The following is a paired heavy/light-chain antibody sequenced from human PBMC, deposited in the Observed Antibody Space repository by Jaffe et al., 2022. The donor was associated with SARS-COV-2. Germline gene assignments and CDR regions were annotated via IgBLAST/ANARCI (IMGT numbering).Light chain of an antibody. Sequence: QSVLTQPPSASGTPGQRVTISCSGGSSNIGTNTVNWYQQLPGTAPKLLIYINNQRPPGVPDRLSASKSGTSASLAISGLQSEDEADYYCAAWDDSLDGPVFGGGTKLTVL. CDR2: INN. CDR3: AAWDDSLDGPV. V-gene: IGLV1-44*01. CDR1: SSNIGTNT. J-gene: IGLJ3*02.
Heavy chain of an antibody. J-gene: IGHJ3*02. CDR1: GFTFGAYT. V-gene: IGHV3-21*01. Sequence: DVQLVESGGGLVKSGGSLRLSCTTSGFTFGAYTMTWVRQAPGKGLECVSSISSSRSYLYYADSVKGRFTVSRDDAKNSLFLHMNSLRAEDTAVYYCASPTVVGGYYTAAFNMWGQGTMVTVSS. CDR3: ASPTVVGGYYTAAFNM. D-gene: IGHD3-22*01. CDR2: ISSSRSYL.